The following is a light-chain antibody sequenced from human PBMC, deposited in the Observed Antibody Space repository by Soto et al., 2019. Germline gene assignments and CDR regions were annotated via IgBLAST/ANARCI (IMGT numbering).Light chain of an antibody. J-gene: IGKJ5*01. CDR2: GAS. CDR3: QLYGNSPP. V-gene: IGKV3-20*01. Sequence: EIMLTQSPGTLSLSPGERATLSCRASQSVSNNYLAWYQQKPGQAPRLLIYGASNRATGIPDRFSGSGSGTDFTLTIDRQEPEDFAVYYCQLYGNSPPFGQGTRLEIK. CDR1: QSVSNNY.